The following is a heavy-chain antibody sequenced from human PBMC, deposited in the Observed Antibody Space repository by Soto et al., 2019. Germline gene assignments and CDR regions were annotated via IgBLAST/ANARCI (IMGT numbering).Heavy chain of an antibody. CDR1: GASISSGDYF. CDR3: ARSLGTVTMTLWGH. Sequence: PSETLSLTCTVSGASISSGDYFWSWIRQSPGKGLEWIGSIYSTGSTNYNSSLESRVTISVDTSKRQFSLNLSSVTAADTAVYYCARSLGTVTMTLWGHWGQGTLVTVSS. J-gene: IGHJ4*02. D-gene: IGHD7-27*01. CDR2: IYSTGST. V-gene: IGHV4-61*08.